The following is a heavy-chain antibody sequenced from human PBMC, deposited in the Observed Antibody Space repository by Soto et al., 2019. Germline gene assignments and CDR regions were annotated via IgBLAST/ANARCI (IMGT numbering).Heavy chain of an antibody. J-gene: IGHJ5*01. Sequence: EVHLLESGGGLVQPGESLRLSCVVSGLSLSGYALSWVRQAPGKGLEWVSAGSGSGGTTYYADSVKGRFTISRDNSKNTLYLQMNGLRVEDTAKYFCAKDGRRVGPTLNWLDSWGQGTQVTVTS. CDR3: AKDGRRVGPTLNWLDS. CDR2: GSGSGGTT. V-gene: IGHV3-23*01. D-gene: IGHD1-26*01. CDR1: GLSLSGYA.